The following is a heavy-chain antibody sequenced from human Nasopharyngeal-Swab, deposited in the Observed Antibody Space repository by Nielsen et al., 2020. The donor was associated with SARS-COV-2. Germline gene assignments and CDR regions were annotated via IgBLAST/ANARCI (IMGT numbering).Heavy chain of an antibody. D-gene: IGHD3-3*01. Sequence: GVLKISCAASGFTFNNYNFNWVRQAPGKGLEWVSSISSSSGYIYYADSVKGRFTISRDNAKNSLYLQMNSLRAEDTAVYYCARDGLDYDFWSAYFMDVWGQGTTVTVSS. J-gene: IGHJ6*02. CDR1: GFTFNNYN. CDR3: ARDGLDYDFWSAYFMDV. V-gene: IGHV3-21*01. CDR2: ISSSSGYI.